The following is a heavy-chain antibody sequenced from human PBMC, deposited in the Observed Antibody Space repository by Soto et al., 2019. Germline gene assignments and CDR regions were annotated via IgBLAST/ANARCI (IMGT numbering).Heavy chain of an antibody. CDR1: GGTFSSYD. Sequence: SLKVSCKASGGTFSSYDLSGVRQAPGQGLEWMGGIIPIFGTANYAQKFQGRVTITADESTSTAYMELSSLRSEDTAVYYCARDAFTEYSSSSFYYYYGMDVWGQ. CDR2: IIPIFGTA. CDR3: ARDAFTEYSSSSFYYYYGMDV. D-gene: IGHD6-6*01. J-gene: IGHJ6*02. V-gene: IGHV1-69*13.